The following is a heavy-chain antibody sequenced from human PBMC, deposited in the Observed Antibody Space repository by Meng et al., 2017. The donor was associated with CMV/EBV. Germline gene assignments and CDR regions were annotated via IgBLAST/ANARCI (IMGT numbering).Heavy chain of an antibody. CDR1: GYSFTGSY. J-gene: IGHJ5*02. D-gene: IGHD2-15*01. CDR2: IDPEDGET. CDR3: VPYGSLLRFDP. V-gene: IGHV1-69-2*01. Sequence: ISCKVSGYSFTGSYMHWVRQAPGEGLEWMGLIDPEDGETLYAERFQNRITITADTSEDTAYMQLTSLRSKDTAVYYCVPYGSLLRFDPWGQGTLVTVSS.